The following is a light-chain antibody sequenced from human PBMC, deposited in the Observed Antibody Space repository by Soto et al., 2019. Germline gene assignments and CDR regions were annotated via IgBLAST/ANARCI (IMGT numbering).Light chain of an antibody. Sequence: EIVLTQSPATLSLSPGERATLSCRASQSVSNYLAWYQQKPGHAPRLLIYDTSNRAAGIPAGLSGSETGIDFNLNIRSLEAEDFAVYYCQLRASWQLRCDGGTEVEIK. CDR2: DTS. CDR3: QLRASWQLR. CDR1: QSVSNY. V-gene: IGKV3-11*01. J-gene: IGKJ4*02.